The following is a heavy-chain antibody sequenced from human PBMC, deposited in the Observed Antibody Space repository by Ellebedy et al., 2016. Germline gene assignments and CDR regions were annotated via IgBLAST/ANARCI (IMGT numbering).Heavy chain of an antibody. Sequence: ASVNVSCKASVGTFSSYAISWVRQAPGQGLEWMGGIIPILGTANYAQKFQGRVTITADESTSTAYMELSSLRSEDTAVYYCARDSLGYSGRDYWGQGTLVTVSS. V-gene: IGHV1-69*13. CDR2: IIPILGTA. J-gene: IGHJ4*02. CDR3: ARDSLGYSGRDY. D-gene: IGHD1-26*01. CDR1: VGTFSSYA.